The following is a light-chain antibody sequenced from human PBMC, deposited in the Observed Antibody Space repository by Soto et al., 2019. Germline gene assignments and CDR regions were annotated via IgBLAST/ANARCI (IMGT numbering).Light chain of an antibody. V-gene: IGKV3-20*01. Sequence: EIVLTQSPGTLSLSPGERATLSCRASQTVGSSFLAWFQHKPGQAPRLLIYGASTRATGIPDRFSGSRSGTDFTLTISRLEPEDFAVYYCHQYGSSQTFGQGTKVDIK. CDR2: GAS. J-gene: IGKJ1*01. CDR1: QTVGSSF. CDR3: HQYGSSQT.